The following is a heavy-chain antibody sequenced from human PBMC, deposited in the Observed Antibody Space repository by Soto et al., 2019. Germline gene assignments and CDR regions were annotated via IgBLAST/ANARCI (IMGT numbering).Heavy chain of an antibody. CDR2: ISDSSSYI. V-gene: IGHV3-21*04. CDR3: ARDRVESGYPEYFQH. CDR1: GFTFSTYS. J-gene: IGHJ1*01. D-gene: IGHD3-22*01. Sequence: PGGSLRLSCAASGFTFSTYSMNWVRQAPGKGLEWVSSISDSSSYIYYADSVKGRFTISRDNAKNSLYLQMNSLRAEDTAVYYCARDRVESGYPEYFQHWGQGTLVTVSS.